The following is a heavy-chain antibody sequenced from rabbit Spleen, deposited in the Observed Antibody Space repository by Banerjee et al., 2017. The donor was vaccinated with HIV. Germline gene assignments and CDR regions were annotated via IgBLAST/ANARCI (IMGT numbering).Heavy chain of an antibody. CDR1: GFSFTDNDV. J-gene: IGHJ4*01. CDR3: ARGAGYAGWRYAFNL. Sequence: QEQLVESGGGLVQPEGSLTLTCKASGFSFTDNDVMCWVRLAPGKGLEWIACINTVTGKSVYASWAKGRFIMSRTSSTTVTLQMTSLTAADTATYFCARGAGYAGWRYAFNLWGQGTLVTVS. V-gene: IGHV1S45*01. CDR2: INTVTGKS. D-gene: IGHD4-2*01.